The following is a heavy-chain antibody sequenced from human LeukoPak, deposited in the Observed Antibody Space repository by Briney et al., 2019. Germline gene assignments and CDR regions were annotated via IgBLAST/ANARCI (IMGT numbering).Heavy chain of an antibody. V-gene: IGHV3-7*01. CDR3: ARDPESSSFDL. D-gene: IGHD6-13*01. CDR1: GFSFSTYW. CDR2: IDQGGSVR. J-gene: IGHJ4*02. Sequence: GGSLRLSCAASGFSFSTYWMSWVRQTAEKGLEFVANIDQGGSVRNYMDSLKGRCTISRDNAKKSLYLEINSLRADDTAVYYCARDPESSSFDLWGRGALVTVSS.